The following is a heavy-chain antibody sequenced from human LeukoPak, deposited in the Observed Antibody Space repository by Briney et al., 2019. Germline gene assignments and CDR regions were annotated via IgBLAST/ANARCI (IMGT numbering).Heavy chain of an antibody. CDR3: GRDKKYGLDV. CDR2: ISYEGRNI. J-gene: IGHJ6*02. CDR1: GFXFSSYG. Sequence: GGSLRLSCAASGFXFSSYGIHWVRQAPGKGLEWVTVISYEGRNIFYADSVTGRFTISRDNAKNTVYLQMNSLRAEDTAVYYYGRDKKYGLDVWGQGTTVTVSS. V-gene: IGHV3-30*03.